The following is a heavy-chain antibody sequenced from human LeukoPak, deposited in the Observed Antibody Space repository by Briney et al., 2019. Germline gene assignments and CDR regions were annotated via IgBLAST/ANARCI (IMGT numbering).Heavy chain of an antibody. CDR2: IGSSSSHI. CDR3: ARESSTWYAFDI. CDR1: GFTFSSDG. D-gene: IGHD6-13*01. V-gene: IGHV3-21*01. Sequence: GGSLRPSCSASGFTFSSDGMHWVRQAPGKGLEWVSSIGSSSSHIYYTDSVKGRFTISRDNAKNSLYLQMNSLSAEDTAVYYCARESSTWYAFDIWGQGTMVTVSS. J-gene: IGHJ3*02.